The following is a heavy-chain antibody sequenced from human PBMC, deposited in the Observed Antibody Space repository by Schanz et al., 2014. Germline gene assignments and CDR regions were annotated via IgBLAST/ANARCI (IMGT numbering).Heavy chain of an antibody. CDR1: GYTFTAYG. J-gene: IGHJ3*02. V-gene: IGHV1-69*04. CDR3: ARGTMPGTFDI. D-gene: IGHD2-2*01. CDR2: FIPILDVG. Sequence: QVQLVQSGAEVKKPGASVRVSCKVSGYTFTAYGINWVRQARGQGLEWVGRFIPILDVGNYAQQFQGRVTFTADKSTSTAYMELSSLRYEDTALYYCARGTMPGTFDIWGQGTMVTVSS.